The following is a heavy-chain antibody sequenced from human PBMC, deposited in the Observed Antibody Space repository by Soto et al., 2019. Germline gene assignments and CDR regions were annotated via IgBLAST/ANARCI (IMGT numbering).Heavy chain of an antibody. CDR2: ISSSSSYI. Sequence: GGSLRLSCAASGFTFSSYSMNWVRQAPGKGLEWVSSISSSSSYIYCADSVKGRFTISRDNAKNSLYLQMNSLRAEDTAVYYCACTSTRGYSGYDYAFEIWGQGTMVTVSS. D-gene: IGHD5-12*01. V-gene: IGHV3-21*01. J-gene: IGHJ3*02. CDR1: GFTFSSYS. CDR3: ACTSTRGYSGYDYAFEI.